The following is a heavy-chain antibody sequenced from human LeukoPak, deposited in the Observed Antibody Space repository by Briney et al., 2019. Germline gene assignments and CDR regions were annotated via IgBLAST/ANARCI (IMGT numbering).Heavy chain of an antibody. J-gene: IGHJ2*01. D-gene: IGHD6-6*01. CDR2: IYYSGSS. CDR3: ARASHGWYFDL. CDR1: GGSININTYY. V-gene: IGHV4-39*07. Sequence: SETLSLTCTVSGGSININTYYWGWIRQPPGKGLEWIGSIYYSGSSYYNPSLKSRVTISVDTSKNQFSLKLSSVTAADTAVYYCARASHGWYFDLWGRGTLVTVSS.